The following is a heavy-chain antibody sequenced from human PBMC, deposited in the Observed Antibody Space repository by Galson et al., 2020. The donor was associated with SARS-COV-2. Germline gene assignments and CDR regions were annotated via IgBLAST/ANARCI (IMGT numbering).Heavy chain of an antibody. V-gene: IGHV3-7*01. CDR1: GFTFSSYW. Sequence: GGSLRLSCAASGFTFSSYWMSWVRQAPGKGLEWVANIKQDGSEKYYVDSVKGRFTISRDNAKNSLYLQMNSLRAEDTAVYYCARYQRWLQLSYYYVMDVWGQGTTVTGSS. CDR3: ARYQRWLQLSYYYVMDV. D-gene: IGHD5-12*01. J-gene: IGHJ6*02. CDR2: IKQDGSEK.